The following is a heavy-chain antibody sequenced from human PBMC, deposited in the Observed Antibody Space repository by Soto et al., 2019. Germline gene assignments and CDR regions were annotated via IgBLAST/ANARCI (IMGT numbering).Heavy chain of an antibody. Sequence: LSLTCTVSGGSISSYYWNWIRQPPGKGLEWIGYIYSSGYTNYNPSLKTRVTMSVDTSNNQFSLELSSATAADTAVYYCARGSANDRSFGFDYWGQGTQVTVSS. CDR1: GGSISSYY. D-gene: IGHD3-22*01. CDR3: ARGSANDRSFGFDY. V-gene: IGHV4-59*01. J-gene: IGHJ4*02. CDR2: IYSSGYT.